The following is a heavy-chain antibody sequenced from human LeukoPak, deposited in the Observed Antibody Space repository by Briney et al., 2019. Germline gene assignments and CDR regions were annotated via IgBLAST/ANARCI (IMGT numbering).Heavy chain of an antibody. V-gene: IGHV4-31*03. CDR2: IYYSGST. Sequence: PSETLSLTCTVSGGSISSGGYYWSWIRQHPGKGLEWIGYIYYSGSTYYNPSLKSRVTISVDTSKNQFSLKLSSVTAADTAVYYCARDLSWGFFDYWAREPWSPSPQ. D-gene: IGHD6-13*01. CDR1: GGSISSGGYY. CDR3: ARDLSWGFFDY. J-gene: IGHJ4*02.